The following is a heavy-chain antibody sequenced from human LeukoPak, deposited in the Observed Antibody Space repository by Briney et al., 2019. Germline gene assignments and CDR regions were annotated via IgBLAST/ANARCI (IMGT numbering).Heavy chain of an antibody. J-gene: IGHJ5*02. CDR2: IIPIFGTA. CDR3: ARGTTVTNWFDP. D-gene: IGHD4-11*01. CDR1: GGTFSGYA. Sequence: GASVKVSCKASGGTFSGYAISWVRQAPGQGLEWMGGIIPIFGTANYAQKFQGRVTITADESTSTAYMELSSLRSEDTAVYYCARGTTVTNWFDPWGQGTLVSVSS. V-gene: IGHV1-69*13.